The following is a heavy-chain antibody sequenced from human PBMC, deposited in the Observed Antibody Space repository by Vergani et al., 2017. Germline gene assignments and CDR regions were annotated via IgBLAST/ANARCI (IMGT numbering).Heavy chain of an antibody. CDR1: GYTFTSYY. CDR2: INPSGGST. J-gene: IGHJ6*02. D-gene: IGHD3-3*01. Sequence: QVQLVQSGAEVKKPGASVKVSCKASGYTFTSYYMHWVRQAPGQGLEWMGIINPSGGSTSYAQKFQGRVTITADKSTSTAYMELSSLRSEDTAVYYCARDWRIFGVVTDYYYYGMDVWGQGTTVTVSS. V-gene: IGHV1-46*01. CDR3: ARDWRIFGVVTDYYYYGMDV.